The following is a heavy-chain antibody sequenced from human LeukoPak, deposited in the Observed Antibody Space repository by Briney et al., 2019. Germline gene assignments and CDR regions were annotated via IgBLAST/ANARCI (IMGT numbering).Heavy chain of an antibody. Sequence: PGGSLRLSCAASGFTFISYTMNWVRQAPGKGLDWVGRIKSKTDGGTTDYAAPVKGRFTISRDDLKNTLYLQMNSLKTEDTAVYYCTTDAHIVVVVAATGIDPWGQGTLVTVSS. CDR3: TTDAHIVVVVAATGIDP. CDR1: GFTFISYT. J-gene: IGHJ5*02. V-gene: IGHV3-15*01. CDR2: IKSKTDGGTT. D-gene: IGHD2-15*01.